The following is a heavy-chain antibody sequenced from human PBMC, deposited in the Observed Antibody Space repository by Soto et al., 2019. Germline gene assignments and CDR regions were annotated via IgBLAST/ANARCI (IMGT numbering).Heavy chain of an antibody. V-gene: IGHV1-2*04. CDR1: GYCFTDYH. CDR2: INPKSGGT. Sequence: ASVKVSCKAFGYCFTDYHIHWVRQAPGQGLEWLGRINPKSGGTSTAQKFQGWVTMTRDRSISTVYMELTRLRSDDTAVYFCARGHSTDCSNGVCSLFYNHEMDVWGQGTTVTVSS. J-gene: IGHJ6*02. CDR3: ARGHSTDCSNGVCSLFYNHEMDV. D-gene: IGHD2-8*01.